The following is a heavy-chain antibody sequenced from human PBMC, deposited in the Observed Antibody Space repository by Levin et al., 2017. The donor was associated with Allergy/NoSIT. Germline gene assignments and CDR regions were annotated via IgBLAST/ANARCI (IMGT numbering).Heavy chain of an antibody. CDR3: ARGGSGWFH. J-gene: IGHJ4*02. V-gene: IGHV3-7*01. D-gene: IGHD6-19*01. CDR1: GFTFSSNW. Sequence: PGGSLRLSCTASGFTFSSNWMNWVRQAPGKGLEWVARIKEDGSEQYYVDSVKGRFTISRDNAKSSLYLEMNSLRGDDTAMYYCARGGSGWFHWGQGTLVSVSS. CDR2: IKEDGSEQ.